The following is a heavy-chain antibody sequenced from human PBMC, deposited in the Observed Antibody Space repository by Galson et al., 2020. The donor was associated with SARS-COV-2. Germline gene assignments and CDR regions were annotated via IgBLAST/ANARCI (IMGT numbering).Heavy chain of an antibody. CDR2: ITSNGGST. V-gene: IGHV3-64D*08. CDR3: VKGYCSSVGCSRTDY. Sequence: GGSLRLSCSASGFTFSSYAMHWVRQAPGKGLEYVSTITSNGGSTYYADSVRGRFTISRDNSKNTLYLQMSSLRAEDTAVYYCVKGYCSSVGCSRTDYWGQGTLVTVSS. CDR1: GFTFSSYA. J-gene: IGHJ4*02. D-gene: IGHD2-15*01.